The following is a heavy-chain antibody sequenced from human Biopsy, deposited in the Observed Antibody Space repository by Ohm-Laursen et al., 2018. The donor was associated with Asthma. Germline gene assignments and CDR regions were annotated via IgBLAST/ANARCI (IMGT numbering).Heavy chain of an antibody. V-gene: IGHV3-9*01. D-gene: IGHD3-22*01. CDR2: ISWNSGNI. J-gene: IGHJ4*01. Sequence: SLRLSCTASGFSFDDCAMHWVRQAPGKGLEWVSRISWNSGNIDYAVSVKGRFTISRDNAKNSLYLQMQSLRPEDTAFYYCAKSADYYDSTDYLDFWGRGTLITVSS. CDR3: AKSADYYDSTDYLDF. CDR1: GFSFDDCA.